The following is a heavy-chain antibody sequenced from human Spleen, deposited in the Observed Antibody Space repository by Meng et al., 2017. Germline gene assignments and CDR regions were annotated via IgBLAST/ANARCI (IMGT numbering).Heavy chain of an antibody. CDR1: GYNLPDYY. CDR3: ARDEDISAAGKLFGDY. CDR2: INPKSGDT. J-gene: IGHJ4*02. V-gene: IGHV1-2*06. D-gene: IGHD2-15*01. Sequence: ASVKVSCKPSGYNLPDYYIHWVRRAPGQGLEWMGRINPKSGDTHYAQKFQARVTMTGDTSISTTYMELGGLRSDDTAMYYCARDEDISAAGKLFGDYWGQGTLVTVSS.